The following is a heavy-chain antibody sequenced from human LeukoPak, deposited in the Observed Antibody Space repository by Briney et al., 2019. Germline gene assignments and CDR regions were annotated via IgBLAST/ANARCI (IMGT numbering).Heavy chain of an antibody. CDR1: NASVSSHF. CDR2: VHHSGST. CDR3: ARLRPLLDQLLYFAFDS. D-gene: IGHD2-2*02. J-gene: IGHJ4*02. Sequence: NPSETLSLTRTVSNASVSSHFWAWVRQPPGKGLEWIGYVHHSGSTNYNPVLRSRVTMSLDTSKNHFSLTLTSVTAADTAIFYCARLRPLLDQLLYFAFDSWGQGTLVSVSS. V-gene: IGHV4-59*02.